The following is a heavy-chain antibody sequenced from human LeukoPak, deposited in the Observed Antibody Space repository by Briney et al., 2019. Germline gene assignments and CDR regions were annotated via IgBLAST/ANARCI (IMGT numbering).Heavy chain of an antibody. J-gene: IGHJ5*02. V-gene: IGHV3-66*01. CDR3: ARDSIDYGDYFRDRSWFDP. CDR1: GFTVSSNY. D-gene: IGHD4-17*01. CDR2: IYSGGST. Sequence: PGRSLRLSCAASGFTVSSNYMSWVRQAPGKGLEWVSVIYSGGSTYYADSVKGRFTISRDNSKNTLYLQMNSLRAEDTAVYYCARDSIDYGDYFRDRSWFDPWGQGTLVTVSS.